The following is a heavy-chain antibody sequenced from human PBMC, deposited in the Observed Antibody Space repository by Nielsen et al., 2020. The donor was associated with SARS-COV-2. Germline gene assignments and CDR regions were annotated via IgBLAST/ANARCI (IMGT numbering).Heavy chain of an antibody. Sequence: SETLSLTCAVYGGSFSGYYWTWIRQPPGKGLEWIGEINHSGSTNYNPSLKSRVTISVDTSKNQFSLKLSSVTAADTAVYYCARVPLRFPFDSWGQGTLVTVSS. V-gene: IGHV4-34*01. CDR3: ARVPLRFPFDS. J-gene: IGHJ4*02. CDR2: INHSGST. CDR1: GGSFSGYY.